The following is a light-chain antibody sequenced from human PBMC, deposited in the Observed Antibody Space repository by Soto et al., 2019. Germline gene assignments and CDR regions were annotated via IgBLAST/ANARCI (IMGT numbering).Light chain of an antibody. Sequence: EIVLTQSPATVSLSPGERATLSCRASQSVSSYLAWYQQKPGHAPRLLIYDASNRATGIPARFSGGGSGTDFTLIISRLEPEDFAVYYSQQRSNWPPLYTFGQGTKMEIK. CDR2: DAS. J-gene: IGKJ2*01. V-gene: IGKV3-11*01. CDR1: QSVSSY. CDR3: QQRSNWPPLYT.